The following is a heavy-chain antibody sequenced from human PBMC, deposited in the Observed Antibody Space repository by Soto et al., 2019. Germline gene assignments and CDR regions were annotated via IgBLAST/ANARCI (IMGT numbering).Heavy chain of an antibody. CDR3: AKDLYSYSSTPYYFDY. CDR1: GFTFSSYA. J-gene: IGHJ4*02. CDR2: ISGSGGST. Sequence: GSLRLSCAASGFTFSSYAMSWVRQAPGKGLEWVSAISGSGGSTYYADSVKGRFTISRDNSKNTLYLQMNSLRVEDTAVYYCAKDLYSYSSTPYYFDYWGQGTLVTVSS. V-gene: IGHV3-23*01. D-gene: IGHD6-13*01.